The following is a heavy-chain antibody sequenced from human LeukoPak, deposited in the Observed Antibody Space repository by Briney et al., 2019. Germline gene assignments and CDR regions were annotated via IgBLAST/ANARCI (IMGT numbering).Heavy chain of an antibody. D-gene: IGHD2-2*01. CDR1: GGTFSSYA. J-gene: IGHJ6*02. CDR2: IITIFGTA. V-gene: IGHV1-69*13. Sequence: ASVKASCKASGGTFSSYAISWVRQAPGQGLEWMGGIITIFGTANYAQKFQGRVTITADESTSTAYMELSSLRAEDTAVYYCAKDVPPKYQLPETSQAYYYYYYGMDVWGQGTTVTVSS. CDR3: AKDVPPKYQLPETSQAYYYYYYGMDV.